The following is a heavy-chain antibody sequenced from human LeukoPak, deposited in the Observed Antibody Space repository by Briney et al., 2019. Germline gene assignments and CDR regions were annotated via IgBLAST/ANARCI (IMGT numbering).Heavy chain of an antibody. Sequence: ASVKVSCKVSGYTLTELSMHWVRQAPGKGLEWMGGFDPEDGETIYAQKFQGRVTVTRDTSISTAYMELTSLTSEDTAVYYCTRALSGCVLCFDYWGQGTLVTVSS. CDR2: FDPEDGET. D-gene: IGHD6-19*01. J-gene: IGHJ4*02. CDR3: TRALSGCVLCFDY. V-gene: IGHV1-24*01. CDR1: GYTLTELS.